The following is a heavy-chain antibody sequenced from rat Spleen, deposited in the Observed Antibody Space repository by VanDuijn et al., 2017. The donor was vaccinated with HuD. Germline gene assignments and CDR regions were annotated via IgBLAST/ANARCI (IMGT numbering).Heavy chain of an antibody. D-gene: IGHD4-3*01. CDR1: GFAITSSYR. CDR3: ARGKYNSGYFDY. Sequence: EVQLQESGPGLVKPSQSLSLTCSVTGFAITSSYRWNWIRKFPGNKLEWMGYINSAGSTNYNPSLKSRISITRDTSKNQFFLQVNSVTTEDTATYYGARGKYNSGYFDYWGQGVMVTVSS. V-gene: IGHV3-3*01. CDR2: INSAGST. J-gene: IGHJ2*01.